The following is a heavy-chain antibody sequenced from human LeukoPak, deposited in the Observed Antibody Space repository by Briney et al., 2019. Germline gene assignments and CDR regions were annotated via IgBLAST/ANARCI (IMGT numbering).Heavy chain of an antibody. CDR3: ARDIGDFWSGYPTGIDY. V-gene: IGHV3-33*01. CDR1: GFTFSSYG. D-gene: IGHD3-3*01. Sequence: GGSLRLSCAASGFTFSSYGMHWVRQAPGKGLEWVAVIWYDGSNKYYADSVKGRFTISRDNAKNSLYLQMNSLRAEDTAVYYCARDIGDFWSGYPTGIDYWGQGTLVTVSS. J-gene: IGHJ4*02. CDR2: IWYDGSNK.